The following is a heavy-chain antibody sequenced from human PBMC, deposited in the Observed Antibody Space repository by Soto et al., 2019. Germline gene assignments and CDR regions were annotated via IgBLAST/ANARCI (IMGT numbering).Heavy chain of an antibody. V-gene: IGHV1-69*01. D-gene: IGHD3-22*01. Sequence: QVQLVQSGAEVKKPGSSVKVSCKATGGTFSSYAISWVRQAPGQVLEWMGGIIPIFGTATYAQKFQGRVTITADESTSTAYMELSSLRSEDTAVYYCARQAVYDTALFDYWGKGTLVTVSS. CDR3: ARQAVYDTALFDY. J-gene: IGHJ4*02. CDR2: IIPIFGTA. CDR1: GGTFSSYA.